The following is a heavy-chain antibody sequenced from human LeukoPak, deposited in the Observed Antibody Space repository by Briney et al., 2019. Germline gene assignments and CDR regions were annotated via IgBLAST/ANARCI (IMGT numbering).Heavy chain of an antibody. D-gene: IGHD3-22*01. Sequence: PGGSLRLSCAASGFTFSSYAMSWVRQAPGKGLEWVSAISGSGGSTYYADSVKGRFTISRDNSKNTLYLQMNSLRAEDTAVYYCAKGFITGYYYDSSGYYSRDAFDIWGQGTMVTVSS. J-gene: IGHJ3*02. CDR3: AKGFITGYYYDSSGYYSRDAFDI. CDR2: ISGSGGST. V-gene: IGHV3-23*01. CDR1: GFTFSSYA.